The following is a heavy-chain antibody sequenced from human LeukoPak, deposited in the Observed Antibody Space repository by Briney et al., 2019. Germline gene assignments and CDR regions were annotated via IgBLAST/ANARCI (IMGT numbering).Heavy chain of an antibody. V-gene: IGHV3-7*01. CDR2: IKQDGSEK. Sequence: GGSLRLSCAASGFTFSSYWMSWVRQAPGTGLEWVANIKQDGSEKYYVDSVKGRFTISRDNSKNTMYLQMNSLRAEDTAVYYCAKEYDSGGYGANFDYWGQGTLVTVSS. J-gene: IGHJ4*02. CDR3: AKEYDSGGYGANFDY. CDR1: GFTFSSYW. D-gene: IGHD3-10*01.